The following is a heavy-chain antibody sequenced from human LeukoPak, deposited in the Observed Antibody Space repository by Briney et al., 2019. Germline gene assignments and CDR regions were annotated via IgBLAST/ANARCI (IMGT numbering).Heavy chain of an antibody. J-gene: IGHJ6*02. D-gene: IGHD4-23*01. V-gene: IGHV4-61*01. CDR3: ARDRYDYGGLPAGYGMDV. Sequence: KPSETLSLTCTVSGGSVSSGSYYWSWIRQPPGKGLEWIGYIYYSGSTNYNPSLKSRVTISVDTSKNQFSLKLSSVTAADTVVYYCARDRYDYGGLPAGYGMDVWGQGTTVTVSS. CDR1: GGSVSSGSYY. CDR2: IYYSGST.